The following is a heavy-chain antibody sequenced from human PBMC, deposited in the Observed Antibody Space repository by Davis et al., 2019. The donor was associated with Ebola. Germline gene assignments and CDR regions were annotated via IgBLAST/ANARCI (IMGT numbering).Heavy chain of an antibody. D-gene: IGHD6-6*01. Sequence: GESLKISCQGSGYSFTSYWIGWVRQMPGKGLEWMGIIYPGDSDTRYRPSFQGQVTISADKSISTAYLQWSSLKAPDTAMYYCARRRAARPGAFDIWGQGTMVTVSS. J-gene: IGHJ3*02. CDR3: ARRRAARPGAFDI. CDR2: IYPGDSDT. CDR1: GYSFTSYW. V-gene: IGHV5-51*01.